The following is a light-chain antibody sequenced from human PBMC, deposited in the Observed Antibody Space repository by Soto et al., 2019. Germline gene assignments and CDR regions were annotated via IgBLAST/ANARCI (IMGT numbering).Light chain of an antibody. Sequence: EIVLTQSPATLSVSPGDIATLSCRASQSVVGNVAWYQQKPGQAPRLLIYSASARAPGIPARFSGSGSGTEFTLSISNLQSEDFAVYYCQQYNRRRTFGQGTKVDIK. CDR1: QSVVGN. CDR2: SAS. V-gene: IGKV3-15*01. J-gene: IGKJ1*01. CDR3: QQYNRRRT.